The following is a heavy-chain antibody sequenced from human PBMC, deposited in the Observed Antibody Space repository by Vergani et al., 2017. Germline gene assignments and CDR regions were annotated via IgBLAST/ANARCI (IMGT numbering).Heavy chain of an antibody. CDR2: ISFDGTNE. D-gene: IGHD2-15*01. J-gene: IGHJ6*02. CDR1: GFALNRHA. CDR3: ARNRGYCRGHSCFGNLVGSAFYGMDV. V-gene: IGHV3-30-3*01. Sequence: QVQLVESGGGVVQPGTSLRLSCVVSGFALNRHAMYWVRQAPGKGLEWVVGISFDGTNEYYPDLVKGRFTISRDNAKSSLYLQMNSLRVEDTAVYYCARNRGYCRGHSCFGNLVGSAFYGMDVWGQGTTVTVS.